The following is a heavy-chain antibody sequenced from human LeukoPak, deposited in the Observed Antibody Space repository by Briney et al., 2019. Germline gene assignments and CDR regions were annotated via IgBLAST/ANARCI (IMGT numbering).Heavy chain of an antibody. D-gene: IGHD6-19*01. CDR3: ARDSRIGVGGSGWYKSDYYYYYGMDV. Sequence: PSETLSLTCTVSGGSVSSGSYYWSWIRQPPGKGLEWIGYIYYSGSTNYNPSLKSRVTISVDTSKNQFSLKLSSVTAADTAVYYCARDSRIGVGGSGWYKSDYYYYYGMDVWGQGTTVTVSS. CDR1: GGSVSSGSYY. V-gene: IGHV4-61*01. CDR2: IYYSGST. J-gene: IGHJ6*02.